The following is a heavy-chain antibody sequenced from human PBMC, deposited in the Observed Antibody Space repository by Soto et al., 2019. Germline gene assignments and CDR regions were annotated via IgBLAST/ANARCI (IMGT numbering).Heavy chain of an antibody. V-gene: IGHV3-20*04. CDR3: ARGDAGNY. Sequence: EVQLVESGGSVVRPGGSLRLSCVASGFTLDDSGMSWVRQAPGKGLEWVSGTNWNGGSTGYADSVKGRFTISRDNAKNSLYLQMNSLRVEDTALYYCARGDAGNYWGQGTLVTVSS. D-gene: IGHD3-10*01. J-gene: IGHJ4*02. CDR1: GFTLDDSG. CDR2: TNWNGGST.